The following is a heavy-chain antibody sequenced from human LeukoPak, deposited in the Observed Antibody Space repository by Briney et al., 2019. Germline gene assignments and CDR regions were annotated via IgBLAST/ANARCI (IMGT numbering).Heavy chain of an antibody. CDR2: IYYSGST. CDR3: ARDWRLVGATTWGPPDAFDI. Sequence: PSETLSLTCTVSGGSISSSSYYWGWIRQPPGKGLEWIGSIYYSGSTYYNPSLKSRVTISVDTSKNQFSLKLSSVTAADTAVYYCARDWRLVGATTWGPPDAFDIWGQGTMVTVSS. CDR1: GGSISSSSYY. D-gene: IGHD1-26*01. V-gene: IGHV4-39*07. J-gene: IGHJ3*02.